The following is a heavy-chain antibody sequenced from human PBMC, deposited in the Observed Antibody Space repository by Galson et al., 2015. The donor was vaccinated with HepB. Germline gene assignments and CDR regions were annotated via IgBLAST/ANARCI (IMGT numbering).Heavy chain of an antibody. CDR3: ARDLGYYYYGMDV. V-gene: IGHV3-21*01. J-gene: IGHJ6*02. Sequence: SLRLSCAASGFTFSSYSMNWVRQAPGKGLEWVSSISSSSSYMYYADSVKGRFTISRDNAKNSLYLQMNSLRAEDTAVYYCARDLGYYYYGMDVWGQGTTVTVSS. CDR1: GFTFSSYS. CDR2: ISSSSSYM.